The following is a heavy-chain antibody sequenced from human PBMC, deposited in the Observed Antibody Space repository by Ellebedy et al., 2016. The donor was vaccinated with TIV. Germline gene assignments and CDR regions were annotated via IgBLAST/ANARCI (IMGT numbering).Heavy chain of an antibody. D-gene: IGHD1-26*01. V-gene: IGHV5-10-1*01. Sequence: KVSCKGSGYSFTSYWISWVRQVPGKGLEWMGRIDPSDSYTNYSPSFQGHVTISADKSISTAYLQWSSLKASDTAMYYCARHAEYSGSYGAFDIWGQGTMVTVSS. CDR1: GYSFTSYW. CDR3: ARHAEYSGSYGAFDI. J-gene: IGHJ3*02. CDR2: IDPSDSYT.